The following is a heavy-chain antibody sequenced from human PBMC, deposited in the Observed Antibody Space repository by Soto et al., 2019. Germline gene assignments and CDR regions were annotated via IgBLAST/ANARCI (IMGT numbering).Heavy chain of an antibody. Sequence: QVQLVESGGGLVKPGGSLRLACAASGFSFDDSYMSWIRQAPEKGLEWLSYISGGSSYTNYADSVKGRFTISRDNAKRSLYLEMNSLRADDTAVYYCAKTIVAASGYYFDHWGQGNVVTVSS. CDR1: GFSFDDSY. CDR3: AKTIVAASGYYFDH. D-gene: IGHD2-21*01. CDR2: ISGGSSYT. V-gene: IGHV3-11*06. J-gene: IGHJ4*02.